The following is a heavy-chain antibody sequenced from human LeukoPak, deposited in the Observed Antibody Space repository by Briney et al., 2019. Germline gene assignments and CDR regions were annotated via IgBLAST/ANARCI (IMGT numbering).Heavy chain of an antibody. Sequence: ASVKVSCEASGYPFTDYFMHWVRQAPGQGLEWMGGIIPIFGTANYAQKFQGRVTITADESTSTAYMELSRLRSDDTAVYYCARRMITFGGVIPYFDYWGQGTLVTVSS. J-gene: IGHJ4*02. CDR1: GYPFTDYF. CDR2: IIPIFGTA. CDR3: ARRMITFGGVIPYFDY. V-gene: IGHV1-69*13. D-gene: IGHD3-16*01.